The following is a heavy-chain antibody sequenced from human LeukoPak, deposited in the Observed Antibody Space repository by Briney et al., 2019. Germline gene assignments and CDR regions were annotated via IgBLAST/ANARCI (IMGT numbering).Heavy chain of an antibody. CDR2: IKQDGSEK. D-gene: IGHD3-22*01. J-gene: IGHJ4*02. CDR1: GFTFSSYW. CDR3: ARSLDYYDSSGYPY. Sequence: PGGSLRLSCAASGFTFSSYWMSWVRQAPGKGLEWVANIKQDGSEKHYVDSVKGRFTISRDNAKNSLYLQMNSLRAEDTAVYYCARSLDYYDSSGYPYWGQGTLVTVSS. V-gene: IGHV3-7*01.